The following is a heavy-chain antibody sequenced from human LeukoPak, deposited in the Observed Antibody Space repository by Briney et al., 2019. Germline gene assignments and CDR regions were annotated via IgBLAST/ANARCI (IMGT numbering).Heavy chain of an antibody. CDR3: AKDGWQYYFDY. D-gene: IGHD2-15*01. CDR2: ISFSSTTT. Sequence: GGSLRLSCVASGFTYSEYSMNWVRQAPGKGLEWVSYISFSSTTTYYADSVKGRFTISRDNAKNSLYLQMNSLRAEDTALYYCAKDGWQYYFDYWGQGTLVTVSS. J-gene: IGHJ4*02. CDR1: GFTYSEYS. V-gene: IGHV3-48*04.